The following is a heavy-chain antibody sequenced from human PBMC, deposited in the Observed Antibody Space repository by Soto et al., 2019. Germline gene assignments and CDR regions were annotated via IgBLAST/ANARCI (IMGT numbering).Heavy chain of an antibody. CDR3: ARAGIGYCSGGSCLGDAFDI. J-gene: IGHJ3*02. CDR1: GGSFSGYY. D-gene: IGHD2-15*01. CDR2: INHSGST. V-gene: IGHV4-34*01. Sequence: SETLSLTCAVYGGSFSGYYWSWIRQPPGKGLEWIGEINHSGSTNYNPSLKSRVTISVDTSKNQFSLKLSSVTAADTAVYYCARAGIGYCSGGSCLGDAFDIWGQGTMVTVSS.